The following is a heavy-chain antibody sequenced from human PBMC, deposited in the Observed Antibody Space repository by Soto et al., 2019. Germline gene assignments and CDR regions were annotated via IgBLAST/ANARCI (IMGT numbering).Heavy chain of an antibody. V-gene: IGHV3-30-3*01. Sequence: GGSLRLSCAASGFTFSSYAMHWVRQAPGKGLEWVAVISYDGSNKYYADSVKGRFTISRDNSKNTLYLQMNSLRAEDTAVYYCARERHYYYGMDVWGQGTTVTVSS. J-gene: IGHJ6*02. CDR1: GFTFSSYA. CDR3: ARERHYYYGMDV. CDR2: ISYDGSNK.